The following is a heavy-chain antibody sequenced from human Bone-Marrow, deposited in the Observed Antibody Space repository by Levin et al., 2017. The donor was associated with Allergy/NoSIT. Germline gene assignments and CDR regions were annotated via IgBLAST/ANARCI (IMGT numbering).Heavy chain of an antibody. V-gene: IGHV3-33*01. CDR2: TWYDGSEK. J-gene: IGHJ4*02. CDR3: ARAHQQVVPFDF. CDR1: GFTFRSYD. Sequence: GGSLRLSCAASGFTFRSYDMHWVRQAPGKGLEWVAVTWYDGSEKYYADSVKGRFTISRDNSKNMLYLQMNSLRPEDTAVYYCARAHQQVVPFDFWGQGTLVTVSS. D-gene: IGHD6-13*01.